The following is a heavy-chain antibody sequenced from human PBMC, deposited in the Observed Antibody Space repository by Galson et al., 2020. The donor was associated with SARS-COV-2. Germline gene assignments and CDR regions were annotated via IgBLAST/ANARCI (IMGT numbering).Heavy chain of an antibody. V-gene: IGHV4-39*02. Sequence: SETLSLTCTVSGASMSSNGYYWGWIRQPPGKGLEWIGGLYYSGNTYYNPSLKSRVTMSVDTSKNQFSLKVTSMTAADTAVYYCAGDPYYYDSSGYHYLEDGYFFDYWGQGTLVTVSS. CDR3: AGDPYYYDSSGYHYLEDGYFFDY. CDR1: GASMSSNGYY. CDR2: LYYSGNT. J-gene: IGHJ4*02. D-gene: IGHD3-22*01.